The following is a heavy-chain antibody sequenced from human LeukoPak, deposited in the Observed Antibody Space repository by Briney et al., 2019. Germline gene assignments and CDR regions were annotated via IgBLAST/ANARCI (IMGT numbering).Heavy chain of an antibody. D-gene: IGHD3-16*01. CDR3: ARAAPGGSHDAFDI. V-gene: IGHV4-4*02. CDR2: IYHSGST. CDR1: GGSISSSNW. J-gene: IGHJ3*02. Sequence: SETLSLTCAVSGGSISSSNWWSWVRQPPGKGLEWIGEIYHSGSTNYNPSLKSRVTISVDKSKNQFSLKLSSVTAADTAVYYCARAAPGGSHDAFDIWGQGTMVTVSS.